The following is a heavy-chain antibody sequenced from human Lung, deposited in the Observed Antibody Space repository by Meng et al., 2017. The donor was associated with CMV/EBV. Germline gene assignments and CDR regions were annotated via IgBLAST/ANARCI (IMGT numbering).Heavy chain of an antibody. J-gene: IGHJ4*02. D-gene: IGHD3-16*01. CDR3: ARDTGWDLHPYYFAH. Sequence: SLKTSCAASGFTFSSYEMNWVRQAPGKGLEWVSYISSSGSTIHYADSVKGRFTISRDNAKESLYLQMNSLRAEDTAIYYCARDTGWDLHPYYFAHWGPGAXVTGAS. CDR2: ISSSGSTI. V-gene: IGHV3-48*03. CDR1: GFTFSSYE.